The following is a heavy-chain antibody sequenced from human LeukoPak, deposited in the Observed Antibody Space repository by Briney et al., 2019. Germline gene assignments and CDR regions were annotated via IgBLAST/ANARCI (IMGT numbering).Heavy chain of an antibody. CDR3: AGFVLLWFGEPRNGMDV. J-gene: IGHJ6*04. Sequence: PGGSLRLSCAASGFTFSSYEMNWVRQAPGKGLEWVSYISSSGSTIYYADSVKGRFTISRDSAKNSLYLQMNSLRAEDTAVYYCAGFVLLWFGEPRNGMDVWGKGTTVTVSS. V-gene: IGHV3-48*03. CDR2: ISSSGSTI. CDR1: GFTFSSYE. D-gene: IGHD3-10*01.